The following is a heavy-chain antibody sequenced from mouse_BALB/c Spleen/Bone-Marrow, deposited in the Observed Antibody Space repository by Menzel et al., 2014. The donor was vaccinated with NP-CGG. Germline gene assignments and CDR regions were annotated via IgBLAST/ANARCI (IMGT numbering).Heavy chain of an antibody. V-gene: IGHV1-5*01. CDR3: TREGLLRLRYFDY. Sequence: VQLKESGTVLARPGASVKMSRKASGYTFTSYWMHWVKQRPGQGLEWIGAIYPGNSDTSYNQKFKGKAKLTAVTSTSTAYMELSSLTNEDSAVYYCTREGLLRLRYFDYWGQGTTLTVSS. D-gene: IGHD1-2*01. J-gene: IGHJ2*01. CDR1: GYTFTSYW. CDR2: IYPGNSDT.